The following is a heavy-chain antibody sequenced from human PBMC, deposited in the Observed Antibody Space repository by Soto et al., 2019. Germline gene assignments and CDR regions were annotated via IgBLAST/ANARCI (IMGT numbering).Heavy chain of an antibody. Sequence: QVQLVQSGAEVKKPGASVKVYCKASGYTFTSYGISWVRQAPGQGLEWMGWISAYNGNTNYAQKLQGRVTMTTDTPTSTADMELRSLRSDDTAVYYCARDLPVLPRFDPWGQGTLVTVSS. J-gene: IGHJ5*02. D-gene: IGHD3-10*01. CDR3: ARDLPVLPRFDP. CDR1: GYTFTSYG. V-gene: IGHV1-18*01. CDR2: ISAYNGNT.